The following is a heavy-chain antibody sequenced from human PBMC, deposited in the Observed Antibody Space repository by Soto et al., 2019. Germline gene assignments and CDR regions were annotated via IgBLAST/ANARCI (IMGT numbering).Heavy chain of an antibody. CDR2: IIPIFGTA. D-gene: IGHD6-13*01. J-gene: IGHJ5*02. V-gene: IGHV1-69*13. Sequence: ASVKVSCEASGCTFSSYRINCVRQAPGQGLEWVGGIIPIFGTANYAQKFQGRVTITADESTSTAYMELSSLRSEDTAVYYCARDLIAAAAHNWFDPWGQGTLVTVSS. CDR3: ARDLIAAAAHNWFDP. CDR1: GCTFSSYR.